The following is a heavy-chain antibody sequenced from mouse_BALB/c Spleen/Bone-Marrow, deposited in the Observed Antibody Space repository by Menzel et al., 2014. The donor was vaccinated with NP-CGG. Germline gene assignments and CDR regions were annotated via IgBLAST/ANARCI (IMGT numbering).Heavy chain of an antibody. V-gene: IGHV1-9*01. J-gene: IGHJ3*01. CDR3: ARRGHGFAWFAY. Sequence: LVESGTELMKPGASVKISCKATGYTFSSYWIEWVNQRPGHGLEWIGEILPGSGSTNYNEKFKGKATFTADTSSNTASIQLSSLTAVDSAVYYCARRGHGFAWFAYWGQGTLVTVSA. CDR2: ILPGSGST. CDR1: GYTFSSYW. D-gene: IGHD1-2*01.